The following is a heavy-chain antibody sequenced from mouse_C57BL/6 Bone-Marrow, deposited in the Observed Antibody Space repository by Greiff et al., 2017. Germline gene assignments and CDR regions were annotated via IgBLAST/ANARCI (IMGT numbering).Heavy chain of an antibody. Sequence: VQLKQSGPELVKPGASVKIPCKASGYTFTDYNMDWVKQSHGKSLEWIGDINPNNGGTIYNQKFKGKATLTVDKSSSTAYMELRSLTSEDTAVYYCAREGNGRRYFDVWGTGTTVTVSS. J-gene: IGHJ1*03. CDR1: GYTFTDYN. V-gene: IGHV1-18*01. D-gene: IGHD1-1*02. CDR2: INPNNGGT. CDR3: AREGNGRRYFDV.